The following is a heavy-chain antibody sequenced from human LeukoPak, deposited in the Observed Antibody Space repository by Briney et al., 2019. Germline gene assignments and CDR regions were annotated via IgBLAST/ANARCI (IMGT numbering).Heavy chain of an antibody. CDR1: GFTFSSYW. D-gene: IGHD1-26*01. Sequence: GGSLRLSCAASGFTFSSYWMHWVRQAPGTGLVWVSHINGDGGSTGYADSVKGRFTISRDNAKNTLYLHMNSLRAEDTAVYYCARDQVGATPIDYWGQGTVVTVSS. J-gene: IGHJ4*02. CDR2: INGDGGST. CDR3: ARDQVGATPIDY. V-gene: IGHV3-74*01.